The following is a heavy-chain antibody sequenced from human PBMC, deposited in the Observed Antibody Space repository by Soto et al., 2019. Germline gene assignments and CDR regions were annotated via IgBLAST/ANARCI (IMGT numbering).Heavy chain of an antibody. CDR1: GASISSGRFS. CDR3: ARESAQYGGTGYFDA. Sequence: PSETLSLTCAVSGASISSGRFSWNWIRQPPGKGLEWLGYIYHSGSTYYNPSLKSRITISADTLKNEFSLRLTSATAADTAVYFCARESAQYGGTGYFDAWGQGRLVT. V-gene: IGHV4-30-2*01. J-gene: IGHJ4*02. CDR2: IYHSGST. D-gene: IGHD3-22*01.